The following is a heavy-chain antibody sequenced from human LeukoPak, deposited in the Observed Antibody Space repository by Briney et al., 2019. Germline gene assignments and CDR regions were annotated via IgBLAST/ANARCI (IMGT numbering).Heavy chain of an antibody. V-gene: IGHV1-69*01. CDR2: IIPIFVTA. CDR3: ARGPVSSSGFFGY. D-gene: IGHD6-19*01. Sequence: ASVKVSCKASGGTFSSYAISWVRQAPGQGLEWMGGIIPIFVTANYAQKFQGRVTITADESTSTAYMELSSLRAEDTAVYYCARGPVSSSGFFGYWGQGTLVTVSS. J-gene: IGHJ4*02. CDR1: GGTFSSYA.